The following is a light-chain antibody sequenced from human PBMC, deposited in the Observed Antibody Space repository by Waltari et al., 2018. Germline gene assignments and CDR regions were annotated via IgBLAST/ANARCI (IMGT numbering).Light chain of an antibody. V-gene: IGKV1-33*01. CDR1: QSISRY. CDR3: QQYDNLPRT. Sequence: DIQVTQSPSSLSASVGDRVTITCRASQSISRYLSWYQEKPGKAPKVLIYDASKLETGVPSRFSGSGSGTDFTFTISSLRPEDIATYYCQQYDNLPRTFGQGTKLEIK. J-gene: IGKJ2*02. CDR2: DAS.